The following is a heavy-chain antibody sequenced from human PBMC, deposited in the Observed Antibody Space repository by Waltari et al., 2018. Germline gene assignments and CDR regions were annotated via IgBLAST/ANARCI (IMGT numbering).Heavy chain of an antibody. J-gene: IGHJ3*02. CDR3: ARGWTRVGDAFDI. D-gene: IGHD3-3*01. Sequence: QVQLQESGPGLVKPSQNLSLTCTVSCGSISSGGYYWSWIRQHPGKGLEWIGYIYYSGSTYYNPSLKSRVTISVDTSKNQFSLKLSSVTAADTAVYYCARGWTRVGDAFDIWGQGTMVTVSS. V-gene: IGHV4-31*03. CDR1: CGSISSGGYY. CDR2: IYYSGST.